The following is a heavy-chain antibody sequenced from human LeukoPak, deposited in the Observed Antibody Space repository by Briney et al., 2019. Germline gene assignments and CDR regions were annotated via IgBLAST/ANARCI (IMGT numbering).Heavy chain of an antibody. V-gene: IGHV3-20*04. CDR2: IIWNGVST. D-gene: IGHD3-10*01. J-gene: IGHJ4*02. CDR1: GFTLDDYA. Sequence: GGALRLSCAASGFTLDDYAMSWVRQAPGKGLEWVSGIIWNGVSTDYADSVKGRFTISRDNAKNSLYLEVNSLRGDGKALYYCARGPYGSGSYYSPFDYWGQGTLVTVSS. CDR3: ARGPYGSGSYYSPFDY.